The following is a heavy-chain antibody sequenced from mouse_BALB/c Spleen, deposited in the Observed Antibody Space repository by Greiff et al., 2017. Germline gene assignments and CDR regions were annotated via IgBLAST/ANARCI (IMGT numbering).Heavy chain of an antibody. J-gene: IGHJ4*01. V-gene: IGHV3-2*02. CDR2: ISYSGST. Sequence: VQLQQSGPGLVKPSQSLSLTCTVTGYSITSDYAWNWIRQFPGNKLEWMGYISYSGSTSYNPSLKTRISITRDTSKNQFFLQLNSVTTEDTATYYCARWMDYWGQGTSVTVSS. CDR3: ARWMDY. CDR1: GYSITSDYA.